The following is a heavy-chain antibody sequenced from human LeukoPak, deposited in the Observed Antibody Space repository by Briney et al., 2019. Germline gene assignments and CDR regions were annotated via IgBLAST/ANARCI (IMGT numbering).Heavy chain of an antibody. V-gene: IGHV3-7*01. J-gene: IGHJ4*02. CDR3: ARGISYGVVPAARQSLVYFDY. D-gene: IGHD2-2*01. CDR1: GLAFSTYW. CDR2: IKEDGSER. Sequence: GSLRLSCAASGLAFSTYWMTWVRQAPGKGLEWVANIKEDGSERSYVDSVRGRFTISRDNAKNSLYLQMNSLGVEDTAVYYCARGISYGVVPAARQSLVYFDYWGQGTLVTVSS.